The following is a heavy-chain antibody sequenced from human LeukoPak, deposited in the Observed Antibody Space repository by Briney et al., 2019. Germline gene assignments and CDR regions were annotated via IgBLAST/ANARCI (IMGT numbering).Heavy chain of an antibody. V-gene: IGHV1-2*02. Sequence: ASVKVSCKASGYTFTGYYMHWVRQAPGQGLEWLGWINPNSGGTNYAQKFQGRVTVTRDTSISTAYMELSSLRSDDTAVYYCARVRSGTTIFGVGATYGMDVWGQGTTVTVSS. D-gene: IGHD3-3*01. CDR2: INPNSGGT. CDR1: GYTFTGYY. CDR3: ARVRSGTTIFGVGATYGMDV. J-gene: IGHJ6*02.